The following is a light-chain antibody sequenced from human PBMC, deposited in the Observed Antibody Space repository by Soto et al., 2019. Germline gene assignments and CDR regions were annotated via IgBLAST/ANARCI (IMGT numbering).Light chain of an antibody. CDR3: QQYNNYWT. CDR1: QSINSW. CDR2: KAS. J-gene: IGKJ1*01. Sequence: DIQMTQSPSTLSAFVGDRVTITCRASQSINSWLAWYQQKPGKAPKLLIYKASNLGSGVPSRFSGSGSGTEFTLTISSLQPDDFATYYCQQYNNYWTFGQGTKVEIK. V-gene: IGKV1-5*03.